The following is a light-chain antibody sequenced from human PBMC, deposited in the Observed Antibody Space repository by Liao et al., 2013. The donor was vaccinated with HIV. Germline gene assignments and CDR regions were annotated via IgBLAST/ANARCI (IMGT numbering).Light chain of an antibody. CDR3: YSAADNNHAV. Sequence: SYELTQPPSVSVSPGQTARITCSGDALPKQYAYWYQQKPGQAPVLVIYKDSERPSGIPERFSGSRSGTTVTLTISGAQVEDEADYYCYSAADNNHAVFGGGTQLTVL. V-gene: IGLV3-27*01. CDR1: ALPKQY. J-gene: IGLJ7*01. CDR2: KDS.